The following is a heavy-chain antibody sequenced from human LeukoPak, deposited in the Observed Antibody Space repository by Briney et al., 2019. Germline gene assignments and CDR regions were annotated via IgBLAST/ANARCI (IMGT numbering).Heavy chain of an antibody. CDR1: GYTFTGYY. D-gene: IGHD4-17*01. CDR2: INPNSGGT. Sequence: ASVKVSCKASGYTFTGYYMHWVRQAPGQGLEWMGWINPNSGGTNYAQKFQGRVTMTRDTSISTAYMELSRLRSADTAVYFCARDRGLRDFDYWGQGTLVTVSS. V-gene: IGHV1-2*02. J-gene: IGHJ4*02. CDR3: ARDRGLRDFDY.